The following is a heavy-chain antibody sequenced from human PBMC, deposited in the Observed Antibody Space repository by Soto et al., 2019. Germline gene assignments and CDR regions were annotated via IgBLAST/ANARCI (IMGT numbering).Heavy chain of an antibody. Sequence: PSETLSLTCTVSGGSISSSTYYWSWIRQHPGKGLEWIGYIYYSGSTYYNPSLKSRVTISVDTSKNQFSLKLSSVTAADTAVYYCARASHYDFWSSYNWFDPWGQGTLVTVS. CDR2: IYYSGST. CDR1: GGSISSSTYY. D-gene: IGHD3-3*01. V-gene: IGHV4-31*03. J-gene: IGHJ5*02. CDR3: ARASHYDFWSSYNWFDP.